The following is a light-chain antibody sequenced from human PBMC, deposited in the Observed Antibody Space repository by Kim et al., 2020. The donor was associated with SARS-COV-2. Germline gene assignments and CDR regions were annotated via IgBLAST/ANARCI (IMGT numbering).Light chain of an antibody. J-gene: IGKJ1*01. CDR1: QSVSSNY. V-gene: IGKV3-20*01. CDR3: QQYDSLPST. CDR2: GAS. Sequence: SPGERATLSCRASQSVSSNYLAWYQQKPGQAPRLLIYGASTRATGIPDRFSGSGSGTDFTLTISRLEPEGFAVYYCQQYDSLPSTFGQGTKVDIK.